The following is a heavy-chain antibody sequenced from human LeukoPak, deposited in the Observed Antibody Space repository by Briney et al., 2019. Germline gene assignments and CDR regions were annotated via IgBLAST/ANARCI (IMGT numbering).Heavy chain of an antibody. V-gene: IGHV3-30-3*01. CDR3: ARATDPFGVVIMGY. CDR2: ISYDGSNK. Sequence: PGRSLRLSCAASGFTFSSYAMHWVRQAPGKGLEWVAVISYDGSNKYYADSVKGRFTISRDNSKNTLYLQMNSLRAEDTAVYYCARATDPFGVVIMGYWGQGTLVTVSS. D-gene: IGHD3-3*01. J-gene: IGHJ4*02. CDR1: GFTFSSYA.